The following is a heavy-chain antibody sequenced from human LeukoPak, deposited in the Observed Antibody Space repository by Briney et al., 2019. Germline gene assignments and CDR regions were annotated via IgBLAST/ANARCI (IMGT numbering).Heavy chain of an antibody. CDR2: IIPILGIA. CDR1: GGTFSSYA. J-gene: IGHJ3*02. CDR3: ARQNLPQGVVVVTATAFDI. V-gene: IGHV1-69*04. Sequence: ASVKVSCKASGGTFSSYAISWVRQAPGQGLEWMGRIIPILGIANYAQKFQGRVTITADKSTSTAYMELSSLRSEDTAVYYCARQNLPQGVVVVTATAFDIWGQGTMVTDSS. D-gene: IGHD2-21*02.